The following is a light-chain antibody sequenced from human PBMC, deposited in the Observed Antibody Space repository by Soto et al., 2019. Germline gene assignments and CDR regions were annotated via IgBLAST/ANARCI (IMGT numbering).Light chain of an antibody. CDR2: RAS. Sequence: DIQMPQSPSSLSASVGDRVTITCRASQIINTWLAWYQQKPGKAPKLLIYRASNLLSGVPSRFSGSGSGTEFTLTISSLQPDDFSIYYCQQYETYSGTFGPGTKVDL. J-gene: IGKJ3*01. CDR3: QQYETYSGT. CDR1: QIINTW. V-gene: IGKV1-5*03.